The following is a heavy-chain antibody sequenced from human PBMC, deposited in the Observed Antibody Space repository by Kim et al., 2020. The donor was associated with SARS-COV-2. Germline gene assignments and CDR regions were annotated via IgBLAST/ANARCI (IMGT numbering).Heavy chain of an antibody. D-gene: IGHD3-22*01. CDR1: GFTFSSYW. Sequence: GGSLRLSCAASGFTFSSYWMSWVRQAPGKGLEWVANIKQDGSEKYYVDSVKGRFTISRDNAKNSLYLQMNSLRAEDTAVYYCARETEYYYDSSGYAFDIWGQGTMVTVSS. J-gene: IGHJ3*02. CDR2: IKQDGSEK. CDR3: ARETEYYYDSSGYAFDI. V-gene: IGHV3-7*01.